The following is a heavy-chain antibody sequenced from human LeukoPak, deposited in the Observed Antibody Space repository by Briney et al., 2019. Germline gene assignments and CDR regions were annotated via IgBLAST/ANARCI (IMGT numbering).Heavy chain of an antibody. Sequence: SETLSLTCTVSGGSISSGSYYWSWIRQPAGKGLEWIGRIYTSGSTNYNPSLKSRVTMSVDTSKNQFSLKLSSVTAADTAVYYCARGNGNPYWGQGTLVTVSS. J-gene: IGHJ4*02. CDR2: IYTSGST. CDR1: GGSISSGSYY. V-gene: IGHV4-61*02. D-gene: IGHD1-14*01. CDR3: ARGNGNPY.